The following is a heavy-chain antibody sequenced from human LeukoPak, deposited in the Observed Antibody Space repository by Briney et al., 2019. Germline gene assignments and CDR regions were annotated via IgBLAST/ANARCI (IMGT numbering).Heavy chain of an antibody. Sequence: GLEWVASINHNGNVNYYVDSVKGRFTISRDNAKNSLYLQMSNLRAEDTAVYFCARGGGLDVWGLGATVTVSS. CDR3: ARGGGLDV. CDR2: INHNGNVN. V-gene: IGHV3-7*04. J-gene: IGHJ6*02.